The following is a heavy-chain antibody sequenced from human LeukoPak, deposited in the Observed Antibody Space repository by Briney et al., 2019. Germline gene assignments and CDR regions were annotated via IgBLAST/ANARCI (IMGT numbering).Heavy chain of an antibody. V-gene: IGHV3-74*01. Sequence: PGGSLRLSCAASGFTFSTYWMHWVRQAPGKGLEWASRIKSDGSSTKYADSVKGRFTISRDNSKSTLYLQMNSLRAEATAVYYCAATYYYDGSGDYWGQGTLVTVSS. CDR2: IKSDGSST. CDR1: GFTFSTYW. J-gene: IGHJ4*02. D-gene: IGHD3-22*01. CDR3: AATYYYDGSGDY.